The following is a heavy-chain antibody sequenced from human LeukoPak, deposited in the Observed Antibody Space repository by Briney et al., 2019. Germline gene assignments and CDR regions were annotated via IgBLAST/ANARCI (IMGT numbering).Heavy chain of an antibody. D-gene: IGHD1/OR15-1a*01. Sequence: GGSLRLSCAASGFTFSSYAMSWVRQAPGKGLEWVARSRNKANSYTTECAASVKGRFTISRDTSENSLYLQMNSLEPEDTAVYFCARVVSLTGTFHLDYWGQGTLVTVSS. CDR2: SRNKANSYTT. V-gene: IGHV3-72*01. CDR1: GFTFSSYA. CDR3: ARVVSLTGTFHLDY. J-gene: IGHJ4*02.